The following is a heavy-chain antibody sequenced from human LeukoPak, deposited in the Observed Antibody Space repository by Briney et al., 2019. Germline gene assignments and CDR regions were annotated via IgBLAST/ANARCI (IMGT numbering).Heavy chain of an antibody. J-gene: IGHJ4*02. CDR1: GFTFSSYS. V-gene: IGHV3-21*01. CDR2: ISSSSSYI. Sequence: PGGSLRLSCAASGFTFSSYSMNWVRQAPGKGLEWVSSISSSSSYIYYADSVKGRFTISRDNAKNSLYLQMNSLRAEDTAVYYCASKPSAAAVAATGACYWGQGTLVTVSS. CDR3: ASKPSAAAVAATGACY. D-gene: IGHD6-19*01.